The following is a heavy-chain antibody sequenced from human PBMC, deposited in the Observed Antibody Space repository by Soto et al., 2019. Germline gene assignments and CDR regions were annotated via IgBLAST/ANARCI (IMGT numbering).Heavy chain of an antibody. CDR2: ISHDGSDK. CDR3: ARDRSSTWSFDY. Sequence: QVQLVESGGGVVQPGRSLRLSCAASGFTFSTYGMHWVRQAPGKGLEWVAVISHDGSDKYYADSVKGRFTFSRDNSKNTLDLQMNSLRAEDTAVYYCARDRSSTWSFDYWGQGTLVTVSS. J-gene: IGHJ4*02. D-gene: IGHD6-13*01. V-gene: IGHV3-30*03. CDR1: GFTFSTYG.